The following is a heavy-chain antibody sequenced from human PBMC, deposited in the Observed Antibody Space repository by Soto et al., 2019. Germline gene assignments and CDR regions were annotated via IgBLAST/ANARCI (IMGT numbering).Heavy chain of an antibody. CDR3: ARHLPYCGGDCYSLDY. V-gene: IGHV4-31*03. CDR1: GGSISSGGQY. D-gene: IGHD2-21*02. CDR2: IYDSGST. Sequence: PSETLSLTCTVSGGSISSGGQYWSWIRQHPGKGLEWIGYIYDSGSTYYNPSLRSRVTISVDTSKKQFSLKLRSVTAADTAVYYCARHLPYCGGDCYSLDYWGQGTLVTVSS. J-gene: IGHJ4*02.